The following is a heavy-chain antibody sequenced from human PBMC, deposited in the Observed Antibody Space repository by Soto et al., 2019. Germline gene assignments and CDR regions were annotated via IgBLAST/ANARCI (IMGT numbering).Heavy chain of an antibody. D-gene: IGHD5-18*01. J-gene: IGHJ3*02. CDR2: INHSGST. CDR3: ARVKWIQLWHSFDI. CDR1: GGSFSGYY. Sequence: SETLSLTCAVYGGSFSGYYWSWIRQPPRKGLEWIGEINHSGSTNYNPSLKSRVTISVDTSKNQFSLKLSSVTAADTAVYYCARVKWIQLWHSFDIWGQGTMVTVSS. V-gene: IGHV4-34*01.